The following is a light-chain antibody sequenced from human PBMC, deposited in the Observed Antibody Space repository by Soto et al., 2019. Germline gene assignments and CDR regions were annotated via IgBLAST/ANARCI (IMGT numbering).Light chain of an antibody. CDR3: QQYNDWPRT. V-gene: IGKV3-15*01. CDR1: QSVDNY. J-gene: IGKJ1*01. Sequence: ILMTQSPDTLSVYLGQKVTLSCRASQSVDNYLAWYQQRPGQSPRLLIYGASTRATGVPARFSGSGSGTDFTLTISSLQSEDLAVYYCQQYNDWPRTFGPGTKVDIK. CDR2: GAS.